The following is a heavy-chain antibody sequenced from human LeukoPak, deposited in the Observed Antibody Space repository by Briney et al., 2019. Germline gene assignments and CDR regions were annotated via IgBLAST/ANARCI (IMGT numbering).Heavy chain of an antibody. V-gene: IGHV3-53*01. Sequence: GGSLRLSCAASGFTVSINYMSWVRHAPGEGLEWVSVIYTTGKTYYADSVKGRFSISRDNSKNTVYLQMNSLRAEDTAVYYCAKVSPTGRAFDCWGQGTLVTVSS. CDR1: GFTVSINY. CDR3: AKVSPTGRAFDC. D-gene: IGHD1-1*01. J-gene: IGHJ4*02. CDR2: IYTTGKT.